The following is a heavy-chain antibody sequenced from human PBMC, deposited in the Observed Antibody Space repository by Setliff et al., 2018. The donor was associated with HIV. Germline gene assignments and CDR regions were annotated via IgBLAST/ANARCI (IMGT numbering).Heavy chain of an antibody. CDR3: ASLAPGGGYYQRYLDY. J-gene: IGHJ4*02. D-gene: IGHD6-25*01. Sequence: SETLSLTCIVSGASISSDTWSWIRQPPGKGLEWIGGIYYSGSTNYNPSLKSRVTLSLDTSKNQFSLKLTSVTAADTAVYYCASLAPGGGYYQRYLDYWGQGTLVTVSS. CDR1: GASISSDT. CDR2: IYYSGST. V-gene: IGHV4-59*12.